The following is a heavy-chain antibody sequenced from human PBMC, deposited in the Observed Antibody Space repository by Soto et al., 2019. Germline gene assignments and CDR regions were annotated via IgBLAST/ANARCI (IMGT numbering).Heavy chain of an antibody. V-gene: IGHV3-9*01. CDR1: GFSFDDYA. Sequence: GGSLRLSCAASGFSFDDYAMHWVRQAPGKGLEWVSGISWNSGTIGYADSVKGRFTISRDNAKNTLYLQMNSLRAEDTAVYYCARWLGPYDSGTPGLAYWGQGTLVTVSS. J-gene: IGHJ4*02. CDR2: ISWNSGTI. D-gene: IGHD1-26*01. CDR3: ARWLGPYDSGTPGLAY.